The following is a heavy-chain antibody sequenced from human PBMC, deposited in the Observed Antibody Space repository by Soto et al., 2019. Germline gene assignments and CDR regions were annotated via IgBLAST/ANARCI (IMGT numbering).Heavy chain of an antibody. CDR3: ARIRVAAAAMDV. Sequence: SGPTLVNPTQTLTLTCTFSGFSLSTSGMCVSWIRQPPGKALEWLARIDWDDDKYYSTSLKTRLTISKDTSKNQVVLTMTNMDPVDTATYYCARIRVAAAAMDVWGQGTTVTVSS. D-gene: IGHD6-13*01. CDR1: GFSLSTSGMC. J-gene: IGHJ6*02. CDR2: IDWDDDK. V-gene: IGHV2-70*11.